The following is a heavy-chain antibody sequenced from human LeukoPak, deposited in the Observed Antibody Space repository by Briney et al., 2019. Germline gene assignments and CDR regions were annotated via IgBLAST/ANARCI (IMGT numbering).Heavy chain of an antibody. CDR1: GFTFSNYA. J-gene: IGHJ4*02. D-gene: IGHD2-21*01. CDR3: AKDRGVVRGDY. Sequence: GGSLRLSCAASGFTFSNYAMSWVRQAPGKGLEWVSGISGSGGSIYYADSVKGRFTISRDNSKNTLYLQMNSLRAEDTAVYYCAKDRGVVRGDYWGQGILVTVSS. CDR2: ISGSGGSI. V-gene: IGHV3-23*01.